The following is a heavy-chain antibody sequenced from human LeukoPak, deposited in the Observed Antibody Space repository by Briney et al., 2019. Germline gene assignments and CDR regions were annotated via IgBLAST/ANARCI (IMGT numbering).Heavy chain of an antibody. CDR1: GFTFSTYS. J-gene: IGHJ4*02. V-gene: IGHV3-48*01. Sequence: GGSLRLSCAASGFTFSTYSMNWVRQAPGKGLEWVSYISSGSSTIYYADSVKGRFTISRDNAKNSLYLQMNSLRAEDTAVYYCATPFDYWGQGTLVTVSS. CDR2: ISSGSSTI. CDR3: ATPFDY.